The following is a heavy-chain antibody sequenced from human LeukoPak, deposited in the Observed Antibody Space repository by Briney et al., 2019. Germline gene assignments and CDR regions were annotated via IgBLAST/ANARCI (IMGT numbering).Heavy chain of an antibody. CDR3: ARVDDWSDSFDY. CDR1: GGTFSSYA. V-gene: IGHV1-69*13. CDR2: IIPTFGTA. D-gene: IGHD1-1*01. Sequence: ASVKVSCKASGGTFSSYAISWVRQAPGQGLEWMGGIIPTFGTANYAQKFQGRVTIAADESTSTAYMELSSLRSEDTAVYYCARVDDWSDSFDYWGQGTLVTVSS. J-gene: IGHJ4*02.